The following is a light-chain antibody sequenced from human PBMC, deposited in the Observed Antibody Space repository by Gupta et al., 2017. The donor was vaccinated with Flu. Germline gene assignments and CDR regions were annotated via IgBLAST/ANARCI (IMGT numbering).Light chain of an antibody. Sequence: DIVMTQSPLSLPVTPGEPASISCRSSQSLLHSNGYNYLDWYLQKPGQSPQLMIYLGSNRASGVPDRFSGSGAGTDFTLKSSRGEAEDGGVYYCMQDLPTHTFGQGTKLEIK. V-gene: IGKV2-28*01. J-gene: IGKJ2*01. CDR3: MQDLPTHT. CDR1: QSLLHSNGYNY. CDR2: LGS.